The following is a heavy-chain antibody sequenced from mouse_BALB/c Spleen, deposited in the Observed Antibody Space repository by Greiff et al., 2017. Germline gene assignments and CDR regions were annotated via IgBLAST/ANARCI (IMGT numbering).Heavy chain of an antibody. V-gene: IGHV5-12-2*01. CDR1: GFTFSSYT. D-gene: IGHD2-4*01. CDR2: ISNGGGSA. CDR3: ARHDYGAMDY. Sequence: EVQVVESGGGLVQPGGSLKLSCAASGFTFSSYTMSWVRQTPEKRLEWVAYISNGGGSAYYPDTVKGRFTISRDNAKNTLYLQMSSLKSEDTAMYYCARHDYGAMDYWGQGTSVTVSS. J-gene: IGHJ4*01.